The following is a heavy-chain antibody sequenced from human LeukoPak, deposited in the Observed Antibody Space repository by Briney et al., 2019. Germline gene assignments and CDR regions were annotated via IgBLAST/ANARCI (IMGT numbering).Heavy chain of an antibody. CDR2: IKQDGSQK. CDR1: GFTFSSYS. CDR3: ARKGLPDF. D-gene: IGHD2/OR15-2a*01. Sequence: GGSLRLSCAASGFTFSSYSMNWVRQAPGKGLEWIANIKQDGSQKYYVDSVKGRFTISRDNAKNSLYLQMNSLRAEDTALYFCARKGLPDFWGQGTLVTVSS. V-gene: IGHV3-7*01. J-gene: IGHJ4*02.